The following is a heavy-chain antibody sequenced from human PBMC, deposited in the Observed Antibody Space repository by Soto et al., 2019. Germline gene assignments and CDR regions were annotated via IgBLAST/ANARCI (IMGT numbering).Heavy chain of an antibody. Sequence: GGSLRLSCAASGFTFSSYAMSWVRQAPGKGLEWVSAISGSGGSTYYADSVKGRFTISRDNSKNTLYLQMNSLRAEDTAVYYCANGRSGSYYSGYYYYMDVWGKGTTVTVSS. CDR1: GFTFSSYA. CDR3: ANGRSGSYYSGYYYYMDV. J-gene: IGHJ6*03. D-gene: IGHD1-26*01. CDR2: ISGSGGST. V-gene: IGHV3-23*01.